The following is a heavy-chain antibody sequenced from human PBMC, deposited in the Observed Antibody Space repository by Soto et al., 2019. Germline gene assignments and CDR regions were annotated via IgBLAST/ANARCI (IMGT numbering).Heavy chain of an antibody. CDR3: AREYSSGWSGY. CDR2: IVPLLGTA. CDR1: GGTFSTSG. V-gene: IGHV1-69*01. Sequence: QVHLVQSGAEVKEPGSSVKVSCKASGGTFSTSGISWVRQAPGQGLEWVGRIVPLLGTANYAQRFQGRVTITADESTSTAYMELSSLRSEDTAVYYCAREYSSGWSGYWGQGTLVAVSS. D-gene: IGHD6-19*01. J-gene: IGHJ4*02.